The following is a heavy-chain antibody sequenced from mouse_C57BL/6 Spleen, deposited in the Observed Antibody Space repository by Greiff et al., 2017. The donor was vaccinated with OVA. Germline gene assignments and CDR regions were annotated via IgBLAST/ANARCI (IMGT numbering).Heavy chain of an antibody. J-gene: IGHJ4*01. Sequence: EVQLVESGGGLVKPGGSLKLSCAASGFTFSDYGMHWVRQAPEKGLEWVAYISSGSSTIYYADTVKGRFTISRDNAKNTLFLQMTSLRSEDTAMYYCARSVIYDGYYSYYAMDYWGQGTSVTVSS. V-gene: IGHV5-17*01. D-gene: IGHD2-3*01. CDR1: GFTFSDYG. CDR3: ARSVIYDGYYSYYAMDY. CDR2: ISSGSSTI.